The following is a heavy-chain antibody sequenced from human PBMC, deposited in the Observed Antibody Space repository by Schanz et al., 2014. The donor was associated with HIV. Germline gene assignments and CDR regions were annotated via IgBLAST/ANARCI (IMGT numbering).Heavy chain of an antibody. J-gene: IGHJ4*02. V-gene: IGHV1-18*04. CDR1: GYTFSSYG. CDR3: ARDSTDYYDSSGYQY. Sequence: QVQLVQSGAEVKKPGASVKVSCKASGYTFSSYGISWVRQAPGQGLEWMGWISAYNGNTNYAQNLQGRVTMTTDTFPSTAYMELRSLRSDETAVYYCARDSTDYYDSSGYQYWGQGTLVTVSS. CDR2: ISAYNGNT. D-gene: IGHD3-22*01.